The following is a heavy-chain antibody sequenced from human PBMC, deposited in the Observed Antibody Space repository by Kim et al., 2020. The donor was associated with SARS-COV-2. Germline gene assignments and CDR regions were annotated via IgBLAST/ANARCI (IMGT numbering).Heavy chain of an antibody. CDR2: INHSGST. CDR1: GGSFSGYY. CDR3: ARGSQPEYNWNYGGSDY. V-gene: IGHV4-34*01. Sequence: SETLSLTCAVYGGSFSGYYWSWIRQPPGKGLEWIGEINHSGSTNYNPSLKSRVTISVDTSKNQFSLKLSSVTAADTAVYYCARGSQPEYNWNYGGSDYWGQGTLVTVSS. J-gene: IGHJ4*02. D-gene: IGHD1-7*01.